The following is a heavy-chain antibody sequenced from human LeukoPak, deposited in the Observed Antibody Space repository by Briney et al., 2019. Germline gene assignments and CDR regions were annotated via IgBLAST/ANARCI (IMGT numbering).Heavy chain of an antibody. CDR1: GFTFSTYS. CDR3: AKDVVPDSGWDLDH. D-gene: IGHD6-19*01. J-gene: IGHJ4*02. V-gene: IGHV3-23*01. CDR2: IYNSGART. Sequence: GGSLRLSCAASGFTFSTYSMTWVRQAPGKGLEWVSSIYNSGARTFYADSVKGRFTVSRDNSKNTLYLEMNSLGAEDTAIYFCAKDVVPDSGWDLDHWGQGTLVTVSS.